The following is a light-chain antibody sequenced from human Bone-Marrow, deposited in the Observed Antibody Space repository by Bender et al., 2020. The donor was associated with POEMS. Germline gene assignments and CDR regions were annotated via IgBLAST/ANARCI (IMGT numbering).Light chain of an antibody. CDR2: DDD. CDR1: NLGYKT. Sequence: SYVLTQPPSVSVAPGQTASITCGGNNLGYKTVHWYQQKPGQAPVLVVYDDDDRPSGIPERFSGSISGHTAALTISRVEAVDEADYYCHVWVGNSERQWVFGGGTKLTVL. J-gene: IGLJ3*02. CDR3: HVWVGNSERQWV. V-gene: IGLV3-21*02.